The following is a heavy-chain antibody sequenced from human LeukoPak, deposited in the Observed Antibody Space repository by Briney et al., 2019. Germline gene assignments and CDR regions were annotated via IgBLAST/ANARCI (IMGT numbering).Heavy chain of an antibody. V-gene: IGHV1-18*01. CDR1: GYTFTSYG. Sequence: GASVKVSCKASGYTFTSYGISWVRQAPGQGLEWVGWISAYNGNTNYAQKLQGRVTMTTDTSTSTAYMELRSLRSDDTAVYYCARDEGIVGATRDFDYWGQGTLVTVSS. CDR3: ARDEGIVGATRDFDY. CDR2: ISAYNGNT. J-gene: IGHJ4*02. D-gene: IGHD1-26*01.